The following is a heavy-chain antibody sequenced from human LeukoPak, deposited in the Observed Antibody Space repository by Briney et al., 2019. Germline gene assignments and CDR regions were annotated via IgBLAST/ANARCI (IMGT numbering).Heavy chain of an antibody. CDR1: GFTFTSSA. Sequence: AASVKLSCKASGFTFTSSAMQWVRQARGQRLEWIGWIVVGGGNTNYAQKFQERVTITRDTSTSTAYMELSGLRSEDTAVYYCAADSPSSYYYYYGMDVWGQGTTVTVSS. CDR3: AADSPSSYYYYYGMDV. J-gene: IGHJ6*02. CDR2: IVVGGGNT. V-gene: IGHV1-58*02. D-gene: IGHD3-10*01.